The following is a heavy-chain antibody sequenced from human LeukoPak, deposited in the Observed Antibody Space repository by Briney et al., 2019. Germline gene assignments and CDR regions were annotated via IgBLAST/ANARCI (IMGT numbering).Heavy chain of an antibody. CDR1: GFTFSSYG. D-gene: IGHD3-3*01. J-gene: IGHJ5*02. CDR3: AKERDFWSGNYWFDP. Sequence: GGSLRVSCAASGFTFSSYGMHWVRQAPGKGMEWVAFIRYDGSNKYYADSVKGRFTISRDNSKNTLYLQMNSLRAEDTAVYYCAKERDFWSGNYWFDPWGQGTLVTVSS. CDR2: IRYDGSNK. V-gene: IGHV3-30*02.